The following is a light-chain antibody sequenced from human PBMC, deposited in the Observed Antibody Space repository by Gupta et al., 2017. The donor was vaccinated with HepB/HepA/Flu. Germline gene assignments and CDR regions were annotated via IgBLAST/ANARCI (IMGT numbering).Light chain of an antibody. V-gene: IGKV1-39*01. J-gene: IGKJ2*04. CDR1: QNIRIS. Sequence: DIRMTQSPSSLSASVGDTVSITCRASQNIRISLNWYQQKPGKAPKLLMYSASSLQSGVSSTFSGSGSGTDFTLTINDLQPEVFATYYCQQTYTAPGSFGQGTKLEIK. CDR3: QQTYTAPGS. CDR2: SAS.